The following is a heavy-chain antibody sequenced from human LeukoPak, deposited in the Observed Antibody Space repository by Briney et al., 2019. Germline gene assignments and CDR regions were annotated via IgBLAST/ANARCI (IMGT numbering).Heavy chain of an antibody. CDR1: GFTFSSYA. CDR3: AKSPTVDAAFDI. CDR2: IGYTGDST. V-gene: IGHV3-23*01. J-gene: IGHJ3*02. Sequence: PGGSLRLSCAASGFTFSSYAMDWVRQAPGKGLEWVSGIGYTGDSTFYADSVKGRFTVSRDSSKNTPFLHMNSLRAEDTALYYCAKSPTVDAAFDIWGQGTMVTVSS. D-gene: IGHD4-23*01.